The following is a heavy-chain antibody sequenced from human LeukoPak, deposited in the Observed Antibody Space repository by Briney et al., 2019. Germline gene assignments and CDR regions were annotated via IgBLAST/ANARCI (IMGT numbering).Heavy chain of an antibody. CDR1: GFTFSSYG. V-gene: IGHV3-23*01. CDR3: AKDFSSGYYMDV. CDR2: ISGSGGST. Sequence: GGSLRLSCAASGFTFSSYGMSWVRQAPGKGLEWVSAISGSGGSTYYADSVKGRLTISRDNSKNTLYLQMNSLRAEDTAVYYCAKDFSSGYYMDVWGKGTTVTISS. J-gene: IGHJ6*03. D-gene: IGHD3-22*01.